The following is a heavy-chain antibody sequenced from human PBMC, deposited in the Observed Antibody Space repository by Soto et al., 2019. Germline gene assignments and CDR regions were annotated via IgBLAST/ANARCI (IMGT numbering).Heavy chain of an antibody. CDR1: GGSVSSTNW. D-gene: IGHD2-2*01. CDR2: IYHIGST. V-gene: IGHV4-4*02. CDR3: AKGGYCISTSCYGWFDP. Sequence: PSETLSLTCAVSGGSVSSTNWWSWVRQSPGKGLEWIGDIYHIGSTNYNPSLRGRVTISVDKSNNQFSLTLKYVTAADTAVYYCAKGGYCISTSCYGWFDPWGQGTLVTVSS. J-gene: IGHJ5*02.